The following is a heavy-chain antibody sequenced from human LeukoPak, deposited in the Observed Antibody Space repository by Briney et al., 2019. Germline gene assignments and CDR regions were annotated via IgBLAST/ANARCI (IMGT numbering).Heavy chain of an antibody. J-gene: IGHJ4*02. CDR2: ISYDGSDK. Sequence: GGSLRLSCAASGFTFSSYGIHWVRQAPGKGLEWVAVISYDGSDKYYADSVKGRFTISRDNSKNTLYLQMNSLRAEDTAVYHCAKDSQHCSGGTCEVYHYWGQGTLVIVSS. V-gene: IGHV3-30*18. D-gene: IGHD2-15*01. CDR3: AKDSQHCSGGTCEVYHY. CDR1: GFTFSSYG.